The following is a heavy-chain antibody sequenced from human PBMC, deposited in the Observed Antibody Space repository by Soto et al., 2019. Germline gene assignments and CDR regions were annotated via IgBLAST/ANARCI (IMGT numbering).Heavy chain of an antibody. CDR3: ARDIYPPDFVVVVAAPALDP. J-gene: IGHJ5*02. CDR2: ISAYNGNT. D-gene: IGHD2-15*01. CDR1: GYTFTSYG. Sequence: ASVKVSCQASGYTFTSYGISWVRQAPGQGLEWMGWISAYNGNTNYAQKLQGRVTMTTDTSTSTAYMELRSLRSDDTAVYYCARDIYPPDFVVVVAAPALDPWGQGTLVTVAS. V-gene: IGHV1-18*01.